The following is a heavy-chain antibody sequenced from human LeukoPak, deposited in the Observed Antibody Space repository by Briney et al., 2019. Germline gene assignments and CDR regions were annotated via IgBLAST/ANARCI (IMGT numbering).Heavy chain of an antibody. J-gene: IGHJ3*02. CDR1: GFTFSSYE. Sequence: GGALRLSCAASGFTFSSYEMNGVRQAPGKGREGVSYISSSDRFIYYADALKGGFTISGDNAQNALSVHINGLRADETAGYYFARDRYGYSGDAFEIWGQGKMVTVSS. D-gene: IGHD4-17*01. V-gene: IGHV3-48*03. CDR2: ISSSDRFI. CDR3: ARDRYGYSGDAFEI.